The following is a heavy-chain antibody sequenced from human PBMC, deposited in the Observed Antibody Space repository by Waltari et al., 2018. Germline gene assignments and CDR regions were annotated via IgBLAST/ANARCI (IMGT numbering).Heavy chain of an antibody. Sequence: EVQLVESGGGLVQPGGSLRLSCAVSGFTFSSYWMAWVRQAPGKGLEWVAKIKQDGVEKHYVDTVKGQFTISRDNAKNSLFLQMNSLRAEDTAVYFCARDDDGILDYWGQGTLVTVSS. D-gene: IGHD3-3*01. V-gene: IGHV3-7*01. CDR3: ARDDDGILDY. J-gene: IGHJ4*02. CDR2: IKQDGVEK. CDR1: GFTFSSYW.